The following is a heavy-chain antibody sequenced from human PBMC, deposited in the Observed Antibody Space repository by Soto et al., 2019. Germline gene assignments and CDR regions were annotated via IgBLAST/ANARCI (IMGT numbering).Heavy chain of an antibody. CDR2: ISGSGGST. CDR3: AKEGGYCSGGSCYTSRYYFDY. J-gene: IGHJ4*02. CDR1: GFTFSSYA. Sequence: GGSLRLSCAASGFTFSSYAMSWVRQAPGKGLEWVSAISGSGGSTYYADSVKGRFTISRDNSKNTPYLQMNSLRAEDTAVYYCAKEGGYCSGGSCYTSRYYFDYWGQGTLVTVSS. D-gene: IGHD2-15*01. V-gene: IGHV3-23*01.